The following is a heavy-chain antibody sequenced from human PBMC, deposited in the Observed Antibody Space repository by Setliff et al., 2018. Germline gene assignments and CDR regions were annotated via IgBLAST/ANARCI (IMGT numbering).Heavy chain of an antibody. J-gene: IGHJ3*02. CDR3: EGRAVADRGFDI. D-gene: IGHD6-19*01. CDR2: ITTSGSAT. V-gene: IGHV3-11*04. CDR1: GITISNNF. Sequence: PGGSLRLSCVVSGITISNNFWSWVRQAPGKGLEWVSSITTSGSATYYAESVRGRFTISRDNAKNSLYLQMNSLRAEDTAVYYCEGRAVADRGFDIWGQGTTVTVSS.